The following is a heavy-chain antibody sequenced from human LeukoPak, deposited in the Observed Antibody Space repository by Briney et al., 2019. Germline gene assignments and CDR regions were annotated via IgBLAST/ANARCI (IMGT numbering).Heavy chain of an antibody. V-gene: IGHV3-21*04. J-gene: IGHJ3*02. D-gene: IGHD3-22*01. Sequence: GGSLRLSCAASGFTFSDYSMNWVRQAPGKGLEWVSSISSSSSYMKYAESVRGRFTISRDNAKNSLYLHMSSLRAEDTAVYYCARTLYYYDSSGTKPKHVDAFDIWGQGTMVTVSS. CDR2: ISSSSSYM. CDR3: ARTLYYYDSSGTKPKHVDAFDI. CDR1: GFTFSDYS.